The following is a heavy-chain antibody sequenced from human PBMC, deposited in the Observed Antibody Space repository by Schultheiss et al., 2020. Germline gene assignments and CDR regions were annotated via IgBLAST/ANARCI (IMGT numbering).Heavy chain of an antibody. J-gene: IGHJ4*02. Sequence: ASVKVSCKASGYTFTSYGISWVRQAPGQGLEWMGWISAYNGNTNYAQKLQGRVTMTTDTSTSTAYMELRSLRSDDTAVYYCARAHRVGDQYDYVWGRTASENYFDYWGQGTLVTVSS. CDR1: GYTFTSYG. D-gene: IGHD3-16*01. CDR3: ARAHRVGDQYDYVWGRTASENYFDY. V-gene: IGHV1-18*01. CDR2: ISAYNGNT.